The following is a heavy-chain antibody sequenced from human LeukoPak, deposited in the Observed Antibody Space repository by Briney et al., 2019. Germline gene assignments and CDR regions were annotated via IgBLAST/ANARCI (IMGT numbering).Heavy chain of an antibody. CDR3: AKEGGYFDWPFTFDY. V-gene: IGHV3-23*01. D-gene: IGHD3-9*01. CDR2: ISGSGVGSSSGSS. Sequence: GGSLRLSCAASGFTFSSYDMSWVRQAPGKGLEGVSGISGSGVGSSSGSSYYADSVKGRFTFSRDNSKDTLYLQMNSLRADDTAIYYCAKEGGYFDWPFTFDYWGQGALVTVSS. CDR1: GFTFSSYD. J-gene: IGHJ4*02.